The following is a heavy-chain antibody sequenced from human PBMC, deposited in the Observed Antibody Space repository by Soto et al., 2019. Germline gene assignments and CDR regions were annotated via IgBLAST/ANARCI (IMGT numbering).Heavy chain of an antibody. Sequence: EVQLVESGGGLVQPGRSLRLSCAASGFTFDDYAMHWVRQAPGKGLEWVSGISWNSGSIGYADSVKGRFTISRDNAKNSLYLQMNRLRAEDTALYYCAKGQSLVATRPWYFDLWGRGTLVTVSS. CDR3: AKGQSLVATRPWYFDL. CDR2: ISWNSGSI. CDR1: GFTFDDYA. J-gene: IGHJ2*01. V-gene: IGHV3-9*01. D-gene: IGHD5-12*01.